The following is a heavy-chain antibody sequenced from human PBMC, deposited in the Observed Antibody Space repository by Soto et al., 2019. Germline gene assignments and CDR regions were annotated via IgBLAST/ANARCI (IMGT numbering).Heavy chain of an antibody. D-gene: IGHD6-13*01. V-gene: IGHV4-39*01. CDR1: GGSISSSSYY. CDR3: ARPSIAAAGWGDY. J-gene: IGHJ4*02. CDR2: IYYSGST. Sequence: QLQLQESGPGLVKPSETLSLTCTVSGGSISSSSYYWGWIRQPPGKGLEWIGSIYYSGSTYYNPSLKSRVTISVDTSKNQFSLKLSSVTAADTAVYYCARPSIAAAGWGDYWGQGTLVTVSS.